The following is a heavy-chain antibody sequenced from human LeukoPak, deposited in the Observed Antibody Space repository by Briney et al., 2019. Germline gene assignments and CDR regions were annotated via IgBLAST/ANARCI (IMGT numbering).Heavy chain of an antibody. CDR2: ISYDGSNK. V-gene: IGHV3-30-3*01. Sequence: PGGSLRLSCAPSRFTFRDYAMHWSRKPPGKGLEGLAVISYDGSNKNYADSVKGRFTISRDNSKNTLYLQMNSLRAEDTAVYYCARDRGAWELLQWYFQHWGQGTLVTVSS. CDR1: RFTFRDYA. J-gene: IGHJ1*01. D-gene: IGHD1-26*01. CDR3: ARDRGAWELLQWYFQH.